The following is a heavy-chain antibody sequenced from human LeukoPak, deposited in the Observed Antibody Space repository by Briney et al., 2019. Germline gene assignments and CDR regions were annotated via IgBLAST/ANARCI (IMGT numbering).Heavy chain of an antibody. D-gene: IGHD3-3*01. CDR3: ARAITIFDYYYMDV. CDR2: MNPKSGNT. V-gene: IGHV1-8*01. J-gene: IGHJ6*03. Sequence: ASVKVSCNISGDTFTTYDINWVRQATGQGLEWMGWMNPKSGNTVYAQKFQGRLTLTRDISISTAYMELSSLGSEDTAVYFCARAITIFDYYYMDVWGKGTTVTVSS. CDR1: GDTFTTYD.